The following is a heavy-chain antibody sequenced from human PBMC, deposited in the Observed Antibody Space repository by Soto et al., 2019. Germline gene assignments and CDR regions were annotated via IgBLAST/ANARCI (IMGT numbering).Heavy chain of an antibody. CDR2: MNPHSGNT. J-gene: IGHJ4*02. CDR3: ARQKVDASDY. V-gene: IGHV1-8*01. D-gene: IGHD2-15*01. Sequence: QVQLVQSGAEVKKPGASVKVSCKASGYTFTSYDINWVRQATGQGLEWMGWMNPHSGNTGYAQKFQGRVTMTRNTSISTAYMELRRLRSEDTGVYYCARQKVDASDYWVKGTLVTVAS. CDR1: GYTFTSYD.